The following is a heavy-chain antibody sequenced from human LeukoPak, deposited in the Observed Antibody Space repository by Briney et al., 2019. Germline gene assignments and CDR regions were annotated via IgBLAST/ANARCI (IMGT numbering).Heavy chain of an antibody. CDR1: GGSFSGYY. D-gene: IGHD6-13*01. J-gene: IGHJ4*02. Sequence: SETLSLTCAVYGGSFSGYYWSWLRQPPGKGLEWIGEINHSGSTNNNLSLKSRVTISVDTSKNQFSLKLSSVTAADTAVYYCARGVYIAAAQYAYWGQGTLVTVSS. V-gene: IGHV4-34*01. CDR2: INHSGST. CDR3: ARGVYIAAAQYAY.